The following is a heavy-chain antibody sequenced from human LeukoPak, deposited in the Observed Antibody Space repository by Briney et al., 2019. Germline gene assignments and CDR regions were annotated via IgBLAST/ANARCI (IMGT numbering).Heavy chain of an antibody. Sequence: ASVKVSCKASGYTFTSYYMHWVRQAPGQGLEWMGIINPSGGSTSYAQKLQGRVTMTRDTSTSTVYMELSSLRSEDTAVYYCARDQGTALRFDYWGQGTLVTVSS. J-gene: IGHJ4*02. CDR2: INPSGGST. D-gene: IGHD3-3*01. CDR3: ARDQGTALRFDY. V-gene: IGHV1-46*03. CDR1: GYTFTSYY.